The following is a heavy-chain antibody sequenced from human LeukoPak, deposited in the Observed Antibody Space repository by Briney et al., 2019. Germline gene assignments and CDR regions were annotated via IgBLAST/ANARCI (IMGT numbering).Heavy chain of an antibody. V-gene: IGHV3-9*01. CDR3: AKDFDWLSHFDY. D-gene: IGHD3-9*01. CDR2: ISWNSGNI. J-gene: IGHJ4*02. CDR1: GFTFDDYA. Sequence: GGSLRLSCAASGFTFDDYAMHWVRQAPGKGLEWVSGISWNSGNIGYADSVKGRFTISRDNAKNSLFLQMNSLRAEDTAVYYCAKDFDWLSHFDYWGQGTLVTVSS.